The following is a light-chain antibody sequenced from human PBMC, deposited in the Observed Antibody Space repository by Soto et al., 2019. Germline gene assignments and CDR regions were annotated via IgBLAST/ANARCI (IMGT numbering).Light chain of an antibody. J-gene: IGLJ3*02. CDR3: AAWDDSLNGRGV. Sequence: QSVLPQPPSASGTPGQRVTISCSGSSSKIGSNTVNWYQQLPGTAPKLLIYSNNQRPSGVPDRFSGSRSGTSASLAISGLQSGDEGDYYCAAWDDSLNGRGVFGGGTKLTVL. CDR2: SNN. CDR1: SSKIGSNT. V-gene: IGLV1-44*01.